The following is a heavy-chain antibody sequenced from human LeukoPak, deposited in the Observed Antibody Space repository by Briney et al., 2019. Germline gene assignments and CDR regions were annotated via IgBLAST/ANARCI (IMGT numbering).Heavy chain of an antibody. Sequence: ASVKVSCKASGGTFSSYAISWVRQAPGQGFEWMGGIIPIFGTANYAQKFQGRVTITADESTSTAYMELSSLRSEDTAVYYCARDQGCSSTSCPDPYYYYYMDVWGKGTTVTVSS. D-gene: IGHD2-2*01. CDR2: IIPIFGTA. CDR1: GGTFSSYA. CDR3: ARDQGCSSTSCPDPYYYYYMDV. V-gene: IGHV1-69*13. J-gene: IGHJ6*03.